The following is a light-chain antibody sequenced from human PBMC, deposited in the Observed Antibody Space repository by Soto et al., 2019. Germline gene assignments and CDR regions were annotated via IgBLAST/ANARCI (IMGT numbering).Light chain of an antibody. V-gene: IGKV3-20*01. CDR2: DVS. CDR3: QQYGSSPT. CDR1: QSVSSSY. J-gene: IGKJ1*01. Sequence: EIVLTQSPGTLSLSPGERATLSCRSSQSVSSSYLAWYQQKPGQAPRLLIYDVSSRATGIPDRFSGSGSVTDFTLTISRLEPEDFAVYYCQQYGSSPTFGQGTKVDIK.